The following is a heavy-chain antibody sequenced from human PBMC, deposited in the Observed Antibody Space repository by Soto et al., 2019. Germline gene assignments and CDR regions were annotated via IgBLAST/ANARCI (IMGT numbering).Heavy chain of an antibody. Sequence: SETLSLTCTVSGGSISSYYWSWIRQPPGKGLEWIGYIYYSGSTNYNPSLKSRVTISVDTSKNQFSLKLSSVTVADTAVYYCARAPDPYCGGDCYSGWFDPWGQGTLVTVSS. CDR2: IYYSGST. CDR1: GGSISSYY. V-gene: IGHV4-59*01. CDR3: ARAPDPYCGGDCYSGWFDP. J-gene: IGHJ5*02. D-gene: IGHD2-21*02.